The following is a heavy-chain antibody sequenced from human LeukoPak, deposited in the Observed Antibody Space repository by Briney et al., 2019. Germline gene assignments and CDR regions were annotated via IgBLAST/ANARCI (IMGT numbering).Heavy chain of an antibody. V-gene: IGHV3-11*04. Sequence: GGSLRLSCAASGFTFSDYCMSWIRQAPGKGLEWVSYISSSGSTIYYADSVKGRFTISRDNAKNSLYLQMNSLRAEDTAVYYCARGNGYCSGGSCYRSGAFDIWGQGTMVTVSS. CDR1: GFTFSDYC. CDR3: ARGNGYCSGGSCYRSGAFDI. D-gene: IGHD2-15*01. J-gene: IGHJ3*02. CDR2: ISSSGSTI.